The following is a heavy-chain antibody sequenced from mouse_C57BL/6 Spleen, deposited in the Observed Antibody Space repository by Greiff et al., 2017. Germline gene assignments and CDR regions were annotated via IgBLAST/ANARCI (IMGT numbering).Heavy chain of an antibody. CDR1: GYAFSSSW. V-gene: IGHV1-82*01. CDR2: IYPGDGDT. Sequence: QVQLKQSGPELVKPGASVKISCKASGYAFSSSWMNWVKQRPGKGLEWIGRIYPGDGDTNYNGKFKGKATLTADKSSSTAYMQLSSLTSEDSAVYFCARGPGSWFAYWGQGTLVTVSA. CDR3: ARGPGSWFAY. J-gene: IGHJ3*01. D-gene: IGHD4-1*01.